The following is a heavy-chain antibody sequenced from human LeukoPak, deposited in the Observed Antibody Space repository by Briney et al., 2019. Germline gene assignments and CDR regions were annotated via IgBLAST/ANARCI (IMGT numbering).Heavy chain of an antibody. CDR1: GGSISNYY. V-gene: IGHV4-59*01. Sequence: PSETLSLTCSVSGGSISNYYWSWIRQSPAKGLEWIGYIYYSGSTSYNPSLKRRVTISVDTSKNQFSLKLSSVTAADTAVYYCARVGAVAGLLYFDYWGQGTLVTVSS. J-gene: IGHJ4*02. CDR2: IYYSGST. D-gene: IGHD6-19*01. CDR3: ARVGAVAGLLYFDY.